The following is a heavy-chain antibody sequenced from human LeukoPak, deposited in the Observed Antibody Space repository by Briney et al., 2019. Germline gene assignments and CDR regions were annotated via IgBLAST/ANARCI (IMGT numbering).Heavy chain of an antibody. Sequence: SETLSLTCTVSGGSVSISSYLWGWIRQPPGKGLEWIGEINHSGSTNYNPSLKSRVTISVDTSKNQFSLKLSSVTAADTAVYYCARAPGYSSSSGGLDPWGQGTLVTVSS. V-gene: IGHV4-39*07. CDR3: ARAPGYSSSSGGLDP. J-gene: IGHJ5*02. D-gene: IGHD6-6*01. CDR1: GGSVSISSYL. CDR2: INHSGST.